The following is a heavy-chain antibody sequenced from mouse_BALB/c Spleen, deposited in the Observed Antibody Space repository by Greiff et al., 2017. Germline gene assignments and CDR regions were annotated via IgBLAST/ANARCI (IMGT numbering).Heavy chain of an antibody. Sequence: EVQVVESGPGLVKPSQSLSLTCSVTGYSITSGYYWNWIRQFPGNKLEWMGYISYDGSNNYNPSLKNRISITRDTSKNQFFLKLNSVTTEDTATYYCAREDYGSRAYWGQGTLVTVSA. CDR1: GYSITSGYY. J-gene: IGHJ3*01. D-gene: IGHD1-1*01. CDR2: ISYDGSN. CDR3: AREDYGSRAY. V-gene: IGHV3-6*02.